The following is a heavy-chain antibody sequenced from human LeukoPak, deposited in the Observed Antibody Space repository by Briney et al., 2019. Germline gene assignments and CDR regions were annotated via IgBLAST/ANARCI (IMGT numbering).Heavy chain of an antibody. CDR3: AKDLRVPAAGTKVDY. D-gene: IGHD6-13*01. CDR2: IRYDGSNK. V-gene: IGHV3-30*02. Sequence: GGSLRLSCAASGFTFSSYGMHWVRQAPGKGLEWVAFIRYDGSNKYYADSVKSRFTISRDNSKNTLYLQMNSLRAEDTAVYYCAKDLRVPAAGTKVDYWGQGTLVTVSS. J-gene: IGHJ4*02. CDR1: GFTFSSYG.